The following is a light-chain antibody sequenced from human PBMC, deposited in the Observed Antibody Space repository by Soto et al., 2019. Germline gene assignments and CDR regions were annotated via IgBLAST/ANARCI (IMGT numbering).Light chain of an antibody. V-gene: IGKV1-5*01. J-gene: IGKJ2*01. CDR1: QSISSR. CDR3: QQYNSYSAT. Sequence: DIQMTQSPSTLSASVGDRVTITCRASQSISSRLAWYQQKPGKAPKLLIYDASSLESGVPSRFSGSGSGTEFTLTISSLQPDDFASHYCQQYNSYSATFGQGTKLEIK. CDR2: DAS.